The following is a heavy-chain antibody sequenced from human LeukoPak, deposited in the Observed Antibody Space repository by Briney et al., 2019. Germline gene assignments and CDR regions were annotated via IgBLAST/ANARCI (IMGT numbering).Heavy chain of an antibody. CDR3: ARGQLRSRANYIVVVTAIRGNYYGMDV. V-gene: IGHV3-21*01. CDR2: ISSSSSSYI. D-gene: IGHD2-21*02. J-gene: IGHJ6*02. CDR1: GFTFSSYS. Sequence: GGSLRLSCAASGFTFSSYSMNWVRQAPGKGLEWVSSISSSSSSYIYYADSVKGRFTISRDNAKNSLYLQMNSLRAEDTAVYYCARGQLRSRANYIVVVTAIRGNYYGMDVWGQGTTVTVSS.